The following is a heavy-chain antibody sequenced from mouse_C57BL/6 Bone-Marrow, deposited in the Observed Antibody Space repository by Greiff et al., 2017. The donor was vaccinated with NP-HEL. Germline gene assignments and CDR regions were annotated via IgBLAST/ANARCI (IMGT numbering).Heavy chain of an antibody. J-gene: IGHJ3*01. CDR3: ARSTATGTGWFAY. CDR1: GFTFSDYY. Sequence: EVQGVESGGGLVQPGGSLKLSCAASGFTFSDYYMSWVRQTPEKRLEWVAYISNGGGSTYYPDTVKGRFTISRDNAKNTLYLQMSRLKSEDTAMYYCARSTATGTGWFAYWGQGTLVTVSA. D-gene: IGHD4-1*01. V-gene: IGHV5-12*01. CDR2: ISNGGGST.